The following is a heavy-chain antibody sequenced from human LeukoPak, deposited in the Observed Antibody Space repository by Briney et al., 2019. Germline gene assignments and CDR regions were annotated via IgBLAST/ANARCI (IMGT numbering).Heavy chain of an antibody. CDR3: VRGNPFGGY. CDR2: IRQDGSEI. CDR1: GFTLSSYW. D-gene: IGHD2-15*01. V-gene: IGHV3-7*03. J-gene: IGHJ4*02. Sequence: GGSLRLSCAASGFTLSSYWMIWVRQAPGKGLEWVANIRQDGSEISYVDSVKGRFTISRDNAKNSLYLQMNSLRAEDTAVYYCVRGNPFGGYWGQGTLVTVSS.